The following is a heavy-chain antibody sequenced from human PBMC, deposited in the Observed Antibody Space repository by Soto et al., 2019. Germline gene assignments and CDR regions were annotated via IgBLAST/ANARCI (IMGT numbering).Heavy chain of an antibody. CDR3: ARSVAGHFDY. D-gene: IGHD6-19*01. CDR2: ITSDTATI. Sequence: EVQLVESGGGLVQPGGSLRLSCAASGFTFNIYSMNWVRQAPGKGLEWVAYITSDTATIHYADSVRGRLTTSRDNAENSLFLTVTSLRDEDTAAYYCARSVAGHFDYCGQGALVTVSS. CDR1: GFTFNIYS. J-gene: IGHJ4*02. V-gene: IGHV3-48*02.